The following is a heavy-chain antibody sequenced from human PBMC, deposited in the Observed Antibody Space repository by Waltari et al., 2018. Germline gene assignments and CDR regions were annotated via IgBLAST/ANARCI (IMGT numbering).Heavy chain of an antibody. J-gene: IGHJ3*02. Sequence: QLQLQESGPGLVKPSETLSLPCTVPGGSISSSRYYWGWIRQPPGKGLEWIGSIYYSGSTYYNPSLKSRVTISVDTSKNQFSLKLSSVTAADTAVYYCARHGLEQWLVGGAFDIWGQGTMVTVSS. CDR1: GGSISSSRYY. CDR3: ARHGLEQWLVGGAFDI. D-gene: IGHD6-19*01. CDR2: IYYSGST. V-gene: IGHV4-39*07.